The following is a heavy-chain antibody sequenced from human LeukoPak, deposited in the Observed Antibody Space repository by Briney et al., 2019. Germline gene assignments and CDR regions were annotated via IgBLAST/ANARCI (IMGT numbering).Heavy chain of an antibody. CDR3: ARDTRVVVVTAIIAYGMDV. D-gene: IGHD2-21*02. J-gene: IGHJ6*02. CDR2: INHSGST. CDR1: GGSISSGDYY. Sequence: SETLSLTCTVSGGSISSGDYYWSWIRQPPGKGLEWIGEINHSGSTNYNPSLKSRVTISVDTSKNQFSLKLSSVTAADTAVYYCARDTRVVVVTAIIAYGMDVWGQGTTVTVTS. V-gene: IGHV4-39*07.